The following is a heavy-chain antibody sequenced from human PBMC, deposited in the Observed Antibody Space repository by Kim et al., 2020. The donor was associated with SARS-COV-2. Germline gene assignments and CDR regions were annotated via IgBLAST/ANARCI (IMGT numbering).Heavy chain of an antibody. D-gene: IGHD3-10*01. J-gene: IGHJ5*02. CDR1: GGSISSSSYY. CDR3: ARHNLWFGETNWFDP. Sequence: SETLSLTCTVSGGSISSSSYYWGWIRQPPGKGLEWIGSIYYSGSTYYNPSLKSRVTISVDTSKNQFSLKLSSVTAADTAVYYCARHNLWFGETNWFDPWGQGTLVTVSS. CDR2: IYYSGST. V-gene: IGHV4-39*01.